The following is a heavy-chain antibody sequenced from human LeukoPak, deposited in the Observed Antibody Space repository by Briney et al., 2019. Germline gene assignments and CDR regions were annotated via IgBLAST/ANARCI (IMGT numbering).Heavy chain of an antibody. J-gene: IGHJ1*01. Sequence: GRSLRLSCAASGFTFDDYSMHWVRQAPGKGLERVSGISWNSGSIGYADSVKGRFTISRDNAKNSLYLQMNSLRAEDTALYYCAKDRYGGNSGYFQHWGQGTLVTVSS. CDR1: GFTFDDYS. D-gene: IGHD4-23*01. V-gene: IGHV3-9*01. CDR3: AKDRYGGNSGYFQH. CDR2: ISWNSGSI.